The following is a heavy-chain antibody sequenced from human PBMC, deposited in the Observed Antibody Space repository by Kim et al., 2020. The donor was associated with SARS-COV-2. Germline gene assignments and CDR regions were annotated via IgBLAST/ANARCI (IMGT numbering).Heavy chain of an antibody. CDR3: AKDYDSSSWYLGLYFDY. J-gene: IGHJ4*02. CDR2: ISGSGGST. Sequence: GGSLRLSCAASGFTFSSYAMSWVRQAPGKGLEWVSGISGSGGSTYYADSVKGRFTISRDNSKNTLYLQMNSLRAEDTAVYYCAKDYDSSSWYLGLYFDYWGQGTLVTVAS. CDR1: GFTFSSYA. D-gene: IGHD6-13*01. V-gene: IGHV3-23*01.